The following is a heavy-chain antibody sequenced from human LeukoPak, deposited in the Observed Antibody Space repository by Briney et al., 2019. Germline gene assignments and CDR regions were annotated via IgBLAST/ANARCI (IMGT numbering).Heavy chain of an antibody. V-gene: IGHV3-74*01. CDR3: ARDHYYGSGSYPDAFDI. CDR2: IKDDGFTA. D-gene: IGHD3-10*01. Sequence: PGGSLRLSCAVSGFNFGSRWMHWVRQAPGKGLVWVAVIKDDGFTASYADSVKGRFIASRDDARKTVYLQMNSLRAEDTAVYYCARDHYYGSGSYPDAFDIWGQGTMVTVSS. CDR1: GFNFGSRW. J-gene: IGHJ3*02.